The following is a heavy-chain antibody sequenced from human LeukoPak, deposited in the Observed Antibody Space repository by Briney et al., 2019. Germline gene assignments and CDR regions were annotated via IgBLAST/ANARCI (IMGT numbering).Heavy chain of an antibody. Sequence: SQTLSLTCTVSGGSISSGSYYWSWIRQPAGKGLEWIGRIYTSGSTNYNPSLKSRVTISVDTSKNQFSLKLSSVTAADTAVYYCARDYYGSGSYYPNWFDPWGQGTLVTVSS. CDR3: ARDYYGSGSYYPNWFDP. J-gene: IGHJ5*02. CDR1: GGSISSGSYY. V-gene: IGHV4-61*02. CDR2: IYTSGST. D-gene: IGHD3-10*01.